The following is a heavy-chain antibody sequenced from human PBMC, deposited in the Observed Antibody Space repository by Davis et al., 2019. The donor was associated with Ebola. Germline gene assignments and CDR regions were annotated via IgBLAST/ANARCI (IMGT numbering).Heavy chain of an antibody. D-gene: IGHD1-26*01. Sequence: MPSETLSLTCAVSGGSISSSNWWSWVRQPPGKGLEWIGEIYHSGSTNYNPSLKSRVTISVDKSKNQFSLKLSSVTAADTAVYYCARDRGGSYSRNGGMDVWGQGTTVTVSS. CDR1: GGSISSSNW. J-gene: IGHJ6*02. CDR2: IYHSGST. V-gene: IGHV4-4*02. CDR3: ARDRGGSYSRNGGMDV.